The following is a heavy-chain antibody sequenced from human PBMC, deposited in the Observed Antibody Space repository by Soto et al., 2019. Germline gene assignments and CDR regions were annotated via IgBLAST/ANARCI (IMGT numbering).Heavy chain of an antibody. V-gene: IGHV3-73*01. J-gene: IGHJ6*02. Sequence: GGSLRLSCAASGFTFSGSAMHWVRQASGKGLEWVGRIRSKANSYATAYAASVKGRFTISRDDSKNTAYLQMNSLKTEDTAVYYCTSFIAAAGTVYYYYGMDVWGQGTTVTVSS. CDR3: TSFIAAAGTVYYYYGMDV. D-gene: IGHD6-13*01. CDR2: IRSKANSYAT. CDR1: GFTFSGSA.